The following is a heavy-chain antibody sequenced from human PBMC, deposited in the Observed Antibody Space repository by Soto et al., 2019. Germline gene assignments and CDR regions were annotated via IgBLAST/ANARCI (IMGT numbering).Heavy chain of an antibody. V-gene: IGHV1-24*01. CDR1: GYTLTELS. Sequence: QVQLVQSGAEVKKPGASVKVSCKVSGYTLTELSMHWVRQAPGKGLEWMGGFDPEDGETIYAQKFQGRVTMTEDTSTDTAYMELSSLRSEDTAVYYCATSWGTGSEPPTDYYGMDVWGQGTTVTVSS. J-gene: IGHJ6*02. D-gene: IGHD3-16*01. CDR3: ATSWGTGSEPPTDYYGMDV. CDR2: FDPEDGET.